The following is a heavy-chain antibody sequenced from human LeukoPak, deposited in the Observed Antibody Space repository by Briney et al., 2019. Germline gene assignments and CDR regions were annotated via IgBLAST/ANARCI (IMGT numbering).Heavy chain of an antibody. J-gene: IGHJ5*02. CDR1: GGSISSYY. V-gene: IGHV4-59*01. CDR3: ARGYSYGDNWFDP. D-gene: IGHD5-18*01. CDR2: IYYSGSP. Sequence: PSETLSLTCTVSGGSISSYYWSWIRQPPGKGLEWIGYIYYSGSPNYNPSLKSRVTISLDTSKNQFSLKLSSVTAADKAVYCCARGYSYGDNWFDPWGQGTLVTVSS.